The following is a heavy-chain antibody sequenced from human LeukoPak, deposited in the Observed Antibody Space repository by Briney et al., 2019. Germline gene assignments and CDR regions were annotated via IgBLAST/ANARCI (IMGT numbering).Heavy chain of an antibody. CDR1: GGSFSGYY. D-gene: IGHD2-15*01. CDR2: INHSGST. V-gene: IGHV4-34*01. Sequence: SETLSLTCAVSGGSFSGYYWSWIRQPPGKGLEWIGEINHSGSTNYNPSLKSRVTISVDTSKNQFSLKLSSVTAADTAVYYCARGANFYYYGMDVWGQGTTVTVSS. CDR3: ARGANFYYYGMDV. J-gene: IGHJ6*02.